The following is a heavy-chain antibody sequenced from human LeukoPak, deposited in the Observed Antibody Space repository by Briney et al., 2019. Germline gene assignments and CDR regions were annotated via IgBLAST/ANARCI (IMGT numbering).Heavy chain of an antibody. D-gene: IGHD6-6*01. V-gene: IGHV4-34*01. CDR2: INHSGST. J-gene: IGHJ4*02. Sequence: SETLSLTCAVYGGSFSGYYWSWIRQPPGKGLEWIGEINHSGSTNYNPSLKSRVTISVDTSKDQFSLKLSSVTAADTAVYYCAREGRAARTFDYWGQGTLVTVSS. CDR3: AREGRAARTFDY. CDR1: GGSFSGYY.